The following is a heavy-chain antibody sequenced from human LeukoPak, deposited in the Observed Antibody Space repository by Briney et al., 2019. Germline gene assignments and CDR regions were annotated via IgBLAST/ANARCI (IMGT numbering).Heavy chain of an antibody. CDR1: GGTFTHFV. CDR3: AREGEYYAESGNLIDAADV. J-gene: IGHJ3*01. CDR2: IAPISGTP. V-gene: IGHV1-69*06. D-gene: IGHD3-10*01. Sequence: ASVKVSCKASGGTFTHFVISWLRQAPGQGLEWMGGIAPISGTPVYAQKFQDRVNITADTSTNTAYMEMSSLTSEDTAMYYCAREGEYYAESGNLIDAADVWGQGTMVIVS.